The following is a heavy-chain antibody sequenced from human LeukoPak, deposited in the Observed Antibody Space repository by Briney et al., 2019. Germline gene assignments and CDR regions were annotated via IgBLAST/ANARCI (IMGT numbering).Heavy chain of an antibody. CDR3: ARGMVATMGDWFDP. Sequence: ASVKVSCKASGYTFTNYHINWVRQATGQGLEWMGWMNPNSGNTGYAQKFQGRVTITRNTSISTAYMELSSLRSEDTAVYYCARGMVATMGDWFDPWGQGTLVTVSS. CDR2: MNPNSGNT. V-gene: IGHV1-8*03. CDR1: GYTFTNYH. J-gene: IGHJ5*02. D-gene: IGHD5-24*01.